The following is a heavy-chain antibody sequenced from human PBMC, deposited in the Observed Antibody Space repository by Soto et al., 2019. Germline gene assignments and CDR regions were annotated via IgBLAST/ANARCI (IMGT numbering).Heavy chain of an antibody. V-gene: IGHV4-34*01. CDR3: AKGLDGMDV. D-gene: IGHD3-22*01. CDR1: GGSFSGYY. CDR2: INHSGST. Sequence: SETLSLTCAVYGGSFSGYYWSWIRQPPGKGLEWIGEINHSGSTNYNPSLKSRVTISVDTSKNQFSLKLSSVTAADTAVYYCAKGLDGMDVWGQGATVTVSS. J-gene: IGHJ6*02.